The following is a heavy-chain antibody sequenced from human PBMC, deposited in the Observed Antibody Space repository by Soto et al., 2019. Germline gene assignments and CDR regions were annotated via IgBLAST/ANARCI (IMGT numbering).Heavy chain of an antibody. V-gene: IGHV5-51*01. D-gene: IGHD4-4*01. J-gene: IGHJ2*01. CDR1: GYSFTSYW. Sequence: GESLKISCKGSGYSFTSYWIGWVRQMPGKGLEWMGIIYPGDSDTRYSPSFQGQVTVSRHNSKNTLYLQMDSLRFEDTAVYYCARDHEVTPGTWYFDLWGRGTLVTVS. CDR2: IYPGDSDT. CDR3: ARDHEVTPGTWYFDL.